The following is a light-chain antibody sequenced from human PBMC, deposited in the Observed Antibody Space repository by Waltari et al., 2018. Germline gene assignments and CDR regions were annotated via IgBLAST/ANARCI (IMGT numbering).Light chain of an antibody. Sequence: EIVLTQSPGTLSLSPGESATLSCRASESVRRALAWYQQRPGQAPRLLIYDASARATGIPDRFSGSGSGTDFSLTISRLEPEEFALYYCQHYRSLPVTFGQGTKVEIK. CDR3: QHYRSLPVT. V-gene: IGKV3-20*01. CDR2: DAS. J-gene: IGKJ1*01. CDR1: ESVRRA.